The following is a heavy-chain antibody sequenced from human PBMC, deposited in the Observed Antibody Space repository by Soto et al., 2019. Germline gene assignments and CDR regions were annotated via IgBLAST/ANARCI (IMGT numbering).Heavy chain of an antibody. D-gene: IGHD1-1*01. Sequence: QVQLQESGPGLVKPSETLSLTCTVSGVSINNFYWSWIRQSPGKGLEWIGYIYCSGSTNYNPSLKSRLTMSVDTSKNQFSLNLRSVTAADTAVYYCARSMSGTSGYWGQGTLVTVSS. CDR1: GVSINNFY. J-gene: IGHJ4*02. CDR2: IYCSGST. CDR3: ARSMSGTSGY. V-gene: IGHV4-59*01.